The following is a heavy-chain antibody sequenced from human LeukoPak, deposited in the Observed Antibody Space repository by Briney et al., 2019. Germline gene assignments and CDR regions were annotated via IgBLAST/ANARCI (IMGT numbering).Heavy chain of an antibody. CDR3: ARDSGNYLDAFDI. CDR1: GFTFSNYS. CDR2: IKRDGSEQ. Sequence: GGSLRLSCAASGFTFSNYSMSWVRQAPGKGLEWVASIKRDGSEQYYVDSVKGRFTISKDNTKNSPYLHMTSLRAEDTAVYYCARDSGNYLDAFDIWGQGTMVTVSS. V-gene: IGHV3-7*01. J-gene: IGHJ3*02. D-gene: IGHD1-7*01.